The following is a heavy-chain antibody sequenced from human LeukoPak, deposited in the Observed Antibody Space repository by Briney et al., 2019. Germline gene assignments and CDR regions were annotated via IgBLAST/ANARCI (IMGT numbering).Heavy chain of an antibody. Sequence: KSSETLSLTCTVSGGSISSYYWSWIRQPPGKGLEWIGYIYYSGSTNYNPSLKGRVTISVDTSKNQFSLKLSSVTAADTAVYYCARDSHDAFDIWGQGTMVTVSS. V-gene: IGHV4-59*01. CDR3: ARDSHDAFDI. J-gene: IGHJ3*02. CDR2: IYYSGST. CDR1: GGSISSYY.